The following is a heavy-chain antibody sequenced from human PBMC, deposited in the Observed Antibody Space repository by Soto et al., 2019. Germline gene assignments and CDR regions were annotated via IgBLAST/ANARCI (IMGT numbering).Heavy chain of an antibody. D-gene: IGHD2-21*02. V-gene: IGHV1-46*03. CDR3: ARGNCHEGGDCLPHYDY. CDR1: GYTFTSYY. J-gene: IGHJ4*02. CDR2: INPSGGST. Sequence: ASVKVSCKASGYTFTSYYMHWVRQAPGQGLEWMGIINPSGGSTSYAQKFQGRVTMTRDTSTSTVYMELSSLRSEDTAVYYCARGNCHEGGDCLPHYDYWGQGTLVTVSS.